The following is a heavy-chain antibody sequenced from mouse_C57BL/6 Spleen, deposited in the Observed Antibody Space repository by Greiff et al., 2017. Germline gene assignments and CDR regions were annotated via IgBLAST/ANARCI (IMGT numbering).Heavy chain of an antibody. Sequence: VQLQQSGPELVKPGASVKISCKASGYTFTDYYMNWVKQSHGKSLEWIGDINPNNGGTSYNQKFKGKATLTVDKSSSTAYMELRSLTSEDSAVYYCARRVLRPHYYAMDYWGQGTSVTVSS. V-gene: IGHV1-26*01. CDR2: INPNNGGT. CDR3: ARRVLRPHYYAMDY. CDR1: GYTFTDYY. J-gene: IGHJ4*01. D-gene: IGHD1-2*01.